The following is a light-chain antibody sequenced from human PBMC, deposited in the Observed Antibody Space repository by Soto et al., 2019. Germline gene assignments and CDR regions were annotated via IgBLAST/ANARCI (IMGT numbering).Light chain of an antibody. V-gene: IGLV4-69*01. CDR1: SGHSSYA. CDR2: LNSDGSH. J-gene: IGLJ7*01. CDR3: QTWGTGIHV. Sequence: VLTQSPSASASLGASVKLSSTLSSGHSSYAIAWHQQQPEKGPRYLMKLNSDGSHCKGDGIPDRFSGSSSGAERYLTISSLQSEDEADYYCQTWGTGIHVFGGGTQLTVL.